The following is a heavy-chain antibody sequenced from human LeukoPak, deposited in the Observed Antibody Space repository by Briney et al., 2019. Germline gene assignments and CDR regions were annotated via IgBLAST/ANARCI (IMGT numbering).Heavy chain of an antibody. V-gene: IGHV3-11*04. CDR3: SGLRGYSYGYADN. CDR1: GFTFSDYY. D-gene: IGHD5-18*01. CDR2: ISSSGSTI. J-gene: IGHJ4*02. Sequence: GGSLRLSCAASGFTFSDYYMSWIRQTPGKGLEWVSYISSSGSTIYYADSVKGRFSISRDNAKNSLYLQMNSLRAEDTAVYYCSGLRGYSYGYADNWGPGTLVTVSS.